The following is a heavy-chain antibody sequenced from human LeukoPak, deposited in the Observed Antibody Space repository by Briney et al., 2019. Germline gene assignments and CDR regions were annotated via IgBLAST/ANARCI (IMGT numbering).Heavy chain of an antibody. Sequence: ASVKVSCKASGDTFTDYYIRWVRQAPGQGLEWIGSLIPNIGATHYAQKFQGRVTVTRDTSINTVYMEMIRLRSDDTAVYYCARKGRIYGDYEYWGRGTLVTVSS. CDR1: GDTFTDYY. CDR3: ARKGRIYGDYEY. J-gene: IGHJ4*02. V-gene: IGHV1-2*02. D-gene: IGHD4-17*01. CDR2: LIPNIGAT.